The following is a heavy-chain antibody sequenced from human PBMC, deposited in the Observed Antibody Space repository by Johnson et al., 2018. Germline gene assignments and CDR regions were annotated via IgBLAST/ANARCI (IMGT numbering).Heavy chain of an antibody. CDR1: GFSFSTYA. V-gene: IGHV3-23*01. D-gene: IGHD3-22*01. J-gene: IGHJ3*02. CDR3: AKDPAYSSVTDEAFDI. CDR2: IVGSGGTT. Sequence: VESGGSLRLSCAASGFSFSTYAMNWVRQAPGKGLEWISTIVGSGGTTYYADSVKGRFTISRDNSKDTVDLQMNSVGAEDTAVYYCAKDPAYSSVTDEAFDIWGQGTIVTVSS.